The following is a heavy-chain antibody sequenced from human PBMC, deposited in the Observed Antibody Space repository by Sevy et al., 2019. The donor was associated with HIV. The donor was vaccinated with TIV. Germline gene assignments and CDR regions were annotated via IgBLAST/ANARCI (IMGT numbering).Heavy chain of an antibody. J-gene: IGHJ3*02. V-gene: IGHV3-23*01. CDR1: GFPFSSYA. CDR2: IGGSGIST. D-gene: IGHD5-18*01. Sequence: GGSLRLSCAASGFPFSSYAMSWVRQAPGNGLEWVSAIGGSGISTYYADSVKGRFTISRDNSKNTLYLQMNSLRAEDTAVYYCAKDRAAMVGDAFDISGQGTLVTVSS. CDR3: AKDRAAMVGDAFDI.